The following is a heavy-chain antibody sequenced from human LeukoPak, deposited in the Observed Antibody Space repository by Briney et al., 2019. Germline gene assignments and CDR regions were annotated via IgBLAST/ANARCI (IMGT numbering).Heavy chain of an antibody. Sequence: SETLSLTCTVSGGSISSYYWSWIRQPPGKGLEWIGYIYYSGSTNYNPSLKSRVTISVDTSKNQFSLKLSSVTAADTAVYYCARTGPPGCGSCHGLHDYWSQGTLVTVSS. J-gene: IGHJ4*02. V-gene: IGHV4-59*01. CDR2: IYYSGST. D-gene: IGHD1-26*01. CDR3: ARTGPPGCGSCHGLHDY. CDR1: GGSISSYY.